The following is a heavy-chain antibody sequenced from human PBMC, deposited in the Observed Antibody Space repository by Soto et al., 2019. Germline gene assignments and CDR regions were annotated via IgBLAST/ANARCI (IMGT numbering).Heavy chain of an antibody. CDR3: AKDLRGYSGYEIFYYYYYGMDV. J-gene: IGHJ6*02. D-gene: IGHD5-12*01. Sequence: VGSLRLSCAASGFTFSSYGMHWVRQAPGKGLEWVAVISYDGSNKYYADSVKGRFTISRDNSKNTLYLQMNSLRAEDTAVYYCAKDLRGYSGYEIFYYYYYGMDVWGQGTTVTVSS. V-gene: IGHV3-30*18. CDR1: GFTFSSYG. CDR2: ISYDGSNK.